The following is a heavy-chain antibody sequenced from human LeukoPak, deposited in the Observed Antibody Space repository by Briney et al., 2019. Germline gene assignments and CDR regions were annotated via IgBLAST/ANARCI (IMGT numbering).Heavy chain of an antibody. D-gene: IGHD2-2*01. J-gene: IGHJ3*02. CDR3: ARARYANAWYAFDI. Sequence: SETLSLTCTVSGGSVSSYYWSWIRQPPGRGLEWIGYPSHSGSSDSNPSLKSRVTILVDTSKSQFSLKLTSVTAADTAVYYCARARYANAWYAFDIWGQGTMVTVSS. CDR1: GGSVSSYY. V-gene: IGHV4-59*02. CDR2: PSHSGSS.